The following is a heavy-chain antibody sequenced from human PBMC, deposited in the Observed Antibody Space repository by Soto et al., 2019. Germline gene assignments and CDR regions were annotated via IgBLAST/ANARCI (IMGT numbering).Heavy chain of an antibody. V-gene: IGHV5-51*01. CDR2: IFPGDSDT. CDR3: ATRTTLNFYGMDV. CDR1: GYSFSSYW. J-gene: IGHJ6*02. Sequence: GESLKISCRGSGYSFSSYWVVWVRQMPGKGLEWVAIIFPGDSDTRYSPSLQGQVTVSADKSINTAYLQWSSLKASDTAMYYCATRTTLNFYGMDVWGQGTTVTVSS. D-gene: IGHD1-26*01.